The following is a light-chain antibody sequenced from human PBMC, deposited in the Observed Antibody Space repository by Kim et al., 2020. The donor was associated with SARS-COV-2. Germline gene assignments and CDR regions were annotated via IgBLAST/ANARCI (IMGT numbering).Light chain of an antibody. CDR3: QAWDSSRGV. CDR2: QDS. V-gene: IGLV3-1*01. J-gene: IGLJ1*01. Sequence: SLSPGKTGSHTCHGDKFGGKDACWYQQKPGQSPVLVIYQDSKRPSGIPERFSGSNSGNTATLTISGTQAMDGADYYCQAWDSSRGVFGTGTKVTVL. CDR1: KFGGKD.